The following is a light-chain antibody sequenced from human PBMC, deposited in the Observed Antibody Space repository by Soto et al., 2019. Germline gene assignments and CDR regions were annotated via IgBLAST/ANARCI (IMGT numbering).Light chain of an antibody. CDR1: QSVTSS. CDR3: QQRTTWPT. CDR2: DVS. V-gene: IGKV3-11*01. J-gene: IGKJ4*01. Sequence: EIVLTQSPANLSLSPGDTATLSCRASQSVTSSLAWFQQNPGHAPRLLIYDVSRRATAIPGRFSSSGSRTDFTLTISSLEHEDFAVYSCQQRTTWPTLGGGTKVEIK.